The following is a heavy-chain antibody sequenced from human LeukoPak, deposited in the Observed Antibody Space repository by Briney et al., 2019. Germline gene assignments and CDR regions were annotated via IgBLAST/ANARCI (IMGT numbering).Heavy chain of an antibody. V-gene: IGHV4-4*07. CDR1: GGSISSYY. D-gene: IGHD3-22*01. CDR2: IYTSGST. J-gene: IGHJ4*02. Sequence: PSETLSLTCTVSGGSISSYYWSWIRQPAGKGLEWIGRIYTSGSTNYNPSLKSRVTMSVGTSKNQFSLKLSSVTAADTAVYYCARGSQGYDSSGYHWFGYWGQGTLVTVSS. CDR3: ARGSQGYDSSGYHWFGY.